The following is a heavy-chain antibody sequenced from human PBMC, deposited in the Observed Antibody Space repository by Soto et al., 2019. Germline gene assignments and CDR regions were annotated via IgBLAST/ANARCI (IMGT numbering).Heavy chain of an antibody. D-gene: IGHD3-3*01. CDR3: ARDPSRGEGFWSGYYITTYNWFDH. CDR1: GYSISSGYY. Sequence: PSETLSLTCAVSGYSISSGYYWGWIRQPPGKGLEWIGSIYHSGSTYYNPSLKSRVTISVDTSKNQFSLKLSSVTAADTAVYYCARDPSRGEGFWSGYYITTYNWFDHWGQGTLVTVSS. CDR2: IYHSGST. V-gene: IGHV4-38-2*02. J-gene: IGHJ5*02.